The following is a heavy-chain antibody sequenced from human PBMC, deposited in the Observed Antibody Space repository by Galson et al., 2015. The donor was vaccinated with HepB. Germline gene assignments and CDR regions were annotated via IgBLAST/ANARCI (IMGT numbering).Heavy chain of an antibody. D-gene: IGHD7-27*01. Sequence: CAISGDSASSNSVGWNWIRQSPSRGLEWLGRTYYRSRWSNDYAASVKSRITINPDTSKNQFSLQLNSVTPEDTAVYYCAKSIHLGRGFDYWGQGTLVTVSS. CDR3: AKSIHLGRGFDY. V-gene: IGHV6-1*01. J-gene: IGHJ4*02. CDR2: TYYRSRWSN. CDR1: GDSASSNSVG.